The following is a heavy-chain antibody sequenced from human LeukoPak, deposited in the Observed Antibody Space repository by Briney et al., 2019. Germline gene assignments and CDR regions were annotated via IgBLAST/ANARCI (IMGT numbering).Heavy chain of an antibody. J-gene: IGHJ4*02. D-gene: IGHD4-17*01. CDR1: GFTFSSYG. Sequence: GGSLRLSCAASGFTFSSYGMHWVRQAPGKGLEWVAFIRYDGSNKYYADSVKGRFTISRDNSKNTLYLQMNSLRAEDTAVYYCARGMGMTTVTNFDYWGQGTLVTVSS. CDR2: IRYDGSNK. CDR3: ARGMGMTTVTNFDY. V-gene: IGHV3-30*02.